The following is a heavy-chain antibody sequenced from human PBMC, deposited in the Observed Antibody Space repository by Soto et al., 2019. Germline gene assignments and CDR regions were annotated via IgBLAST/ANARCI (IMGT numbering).Heavy chain of an antibody. D-gene: IGHD6-19*01. CDR3: ARLVGQWLVPNLDY. CDR2: IYYSGST. J-gene: IGHJ4*02. Sequence: SETLSLTCTVSGVSLSSFYVILLRPQPGKGLEWIGYIYYSGSTNYNPSLKSRVTISVDTSKNQFSLKLSSVTAADTAVYYCARLVGQWLVPNLDYWGQGTLVTVSS. CDR1: GVSLSSFY. V-gene: IGHV4-59*08.